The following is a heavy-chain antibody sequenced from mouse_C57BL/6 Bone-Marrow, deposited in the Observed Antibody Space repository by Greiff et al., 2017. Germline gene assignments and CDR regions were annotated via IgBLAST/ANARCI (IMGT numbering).Heavy chain of an antibody. Sequence: QVQLQQSGAELMKPGASVKLSCKATGYTFTGYWIEWVKQRPGHGLEWIGGILPGSGSTNYNEKFKGKATFTADTASNTAYMQLSSLTTEDSAIYDCARGLYYGSSSAWFADWGQGTLVTVSA. V-gene: IGHV1-9*01. CDR3: ARGLYYGSSSAWFAD. J-gene: IGHJ3*01. CDR2: ILPGSGST. D-gene: IGHD1-1*01. CDR1: GYTFTGYW.